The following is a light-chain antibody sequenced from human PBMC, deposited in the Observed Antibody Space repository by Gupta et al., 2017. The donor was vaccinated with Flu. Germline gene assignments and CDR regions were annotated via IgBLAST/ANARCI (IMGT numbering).Light chain of an antibody. V-gene: IGLV1-44*01. CDR3: ATWDDSLNGPV. CDR1: NSNIGRNT. Sequence: QSLLTQPPSSSGTPGQRVTISCSGSNSNIGRNTLSWYQQLPGAAPKLIIQNDNQRPSGVPVRFSGSKAGTSASLTISELQAEDEGDFYCATWDDSLNGPVFGGGTRLTVL. CDR2: NDN. J-gene: IGLJ3*02.